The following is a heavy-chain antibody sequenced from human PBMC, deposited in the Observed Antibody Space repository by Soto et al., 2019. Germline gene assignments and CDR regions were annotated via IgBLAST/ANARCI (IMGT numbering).Heavy chain of an antibody. CDR1: GVTFSDSW. CDR2: IKQDGSEK. J-gene: IGHJ1*01. V-gene: IGHV3-7*01. CDR3: SRCSYF. D-gene: IGHD1-26*01. Sequence: GGSRRLSCAASGVTFSDSWMDWVRQAPGKGPEWVANIKQDGSEKYYVDSVKGRFTLSRDNAKNSLQLQMNSLRAEDTAIYFCSRCSYF.